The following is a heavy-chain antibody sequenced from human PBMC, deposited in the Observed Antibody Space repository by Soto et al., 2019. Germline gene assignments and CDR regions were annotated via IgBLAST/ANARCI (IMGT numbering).Heavy chain of an antibody. V-gene: IGHV4-4*07. CDR1: GDSFRNYY. J-gene: IGHJ6*02. D-gene: IGHD3-10*01. CDR2: IYPSGTT. Sequence: GPPSETLSLTCTVSGDSFRNYYVSVIRQPAGKGLEWIGRIYPSGTTNYNPSLKSRLTMSRDTSKNQFSLSLRSVTAADTAVYFCARDDFGSAGMDVWGQGTTVTVSS. CDR3: ARDDFGSAGMDV.